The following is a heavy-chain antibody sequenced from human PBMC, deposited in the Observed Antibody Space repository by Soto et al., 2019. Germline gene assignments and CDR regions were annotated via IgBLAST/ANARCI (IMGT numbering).Heavy chain of an antibody. CDR1: GDSISNDDYY. CDR3: ARKDYSDYHGMDV. J-gene: IGHJ6*02. Sequence: QVQLQESGPGLVKPSQTLSLTCTVSGDSISNDDYYWNWIRQPPGKGLEWIGYIHYRGSTNYNPSLKSRLTMSVYMSKTQFSLNLSSVTAADTAVYYCARKDYSDYHGMDVWGPGITVTV. D-gene: IGHD4-4*01. CDR2: IHYRGST. V-gene: IGHV4-30-4*01.